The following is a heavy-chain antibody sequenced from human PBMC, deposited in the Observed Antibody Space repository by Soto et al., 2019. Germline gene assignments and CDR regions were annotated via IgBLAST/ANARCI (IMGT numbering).Heavy chain of an antibody. CDR1: GGSFSGYY. V-gene: IGHV4-34*01. CDR3: ARGRVITIFGVVTMYYFDY. Sequence: ASEILSLTCAVYGGSFSGYYWSWIRQPPGKGLEWIGEINHSGSTNYNPSLKSRVTISVDTSKNQFSLKLSSVTAADTAVYYCARGRVITIFGVVTMYYFDYWGQGTLVTVSS. CDR2: INHSGST. J-gene: IGHJ4*02. D-gene: IGHD3-3*01.